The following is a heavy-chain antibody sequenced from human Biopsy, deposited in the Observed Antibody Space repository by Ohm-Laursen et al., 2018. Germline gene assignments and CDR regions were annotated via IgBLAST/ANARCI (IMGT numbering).Heavy chain of an antibody. V-gene: IGHV4-59*01. CDR2: IHNSGST. Sequence: TLSLTCTVSGDSLSSYFWSWIRQPPGKGLEWIGFIHNSGSTDHNPSLKSRVTVSMDVSNNDFSLKLTSVTAADTAVYYCARATNSTGWPYYYFYGMDVWGQGTTVTVSS. CDR3: ARATNSTGWPYYYFYGMDV. CDR1: GDSLSSYF. D-gene: IGHD2/OR15-2a*01. J-gene: IGHJ6*02.